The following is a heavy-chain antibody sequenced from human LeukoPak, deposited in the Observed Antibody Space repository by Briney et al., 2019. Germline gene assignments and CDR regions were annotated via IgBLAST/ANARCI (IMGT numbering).Heavy chain of an antibody. CDR2: ISYDGSNK. Sequence: GGSLRLSCAASGFTFSSYAMHWVRQAPGKGLEWVAVISYDGSNKYYADSVKGRFTISRDNSKNTLYPQMNSLRAEDTAVYYCARVGFYCSGGSCYHNWFDPWGQGTLVTVSS. D-gene: IGHD2-15*01. V-gene: IGHV3-30*04. CDR3: ARVGFYCSGGSCYHNWFDP. CDR1: GFTFSSYA. J-gene: IGHJ5*02.